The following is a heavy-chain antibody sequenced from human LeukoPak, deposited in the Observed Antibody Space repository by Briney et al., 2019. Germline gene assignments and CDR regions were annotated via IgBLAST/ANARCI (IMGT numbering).Heavy chain of an antibody. CDR2: ISGSGGST. J-gene: IGHJ5*02. CDR1: GFTFSSYA. CDR3: AKDLHSSSWFNWFDP. V-gene: IGHV3-23*01. D-gene: IGHD6-13*01. Sequence: GGSLRLSCAASGFTFSSYAMSWVRQAPGKGLEWVSAISGSGGSTYYADSVKGRFTISRDNSKNTPYLQMNSLRAEDTAVYYCAKDLHSSSWFNWFDPWGQGTLVTVSS.